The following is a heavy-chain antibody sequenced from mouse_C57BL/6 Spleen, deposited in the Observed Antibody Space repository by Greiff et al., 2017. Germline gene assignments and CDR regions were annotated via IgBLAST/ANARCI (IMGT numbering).Heavy chain of an antibody. CDR2: ISSGSSTI. CDR3: ARPGTEDWYFDV. J-gene: IGHJ1*03. CDR1: GFTFSDYG. D-gene: IGHD3-3*01. Sequence: EVQLVESGGGLVKPGGSLKLSCAASGFTFSDYGMHWVRQAPEKGLEWVAYISSGSSTIYYADTVKGRFTISRDNAKNTLFLQMTSLRAEETAMYYCARPGTEDWYFDVWGTGTTVTVSS. V-gene: IGHV5-17*01.